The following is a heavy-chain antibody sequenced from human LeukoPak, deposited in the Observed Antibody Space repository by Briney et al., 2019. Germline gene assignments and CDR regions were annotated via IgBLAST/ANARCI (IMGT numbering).Heavy chain of an antibody. CDR3: ARDYAGLFDY. Sequence: GGSLRLSCVASGFTFSNYEMNWVRQAPGKGLEFVSYMSSSGSTTYYADSVKGRFTISRDNARNSLYLQMNSLRAEDTAIYYCARDYAGLFDYWGQGTLVTVSS. CDR1: GFTFSNYE. CDR2: MSSSGSTT. V-gene: IGHV3-48*03. D-gene: IGHD3-10*01. J-gene: IGHJ4*02.